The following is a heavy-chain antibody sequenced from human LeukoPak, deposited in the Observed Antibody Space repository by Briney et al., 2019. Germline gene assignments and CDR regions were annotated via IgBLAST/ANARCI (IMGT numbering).Heavy chain of an antibody. D-gene: IGHD1-14*01. CDR3: ERDDFMDWMWEPYYYYGMDV. CDR1: GFTFSSYE. J-gene: IGHJ6*02. CDR2: ISSSGSTI. Sequence: PGGSLRLSCAASGFTFSSYEMNWVRQAPGKGLEWVSYISSSGSTIYYADSVKGRFTISRDNAKNSLYLQMNSLRAEDTAVYYCERDDFMDWMWEPYYYYGMDVWGQGATVTVSS. V-gene: IGHV3-48*03.